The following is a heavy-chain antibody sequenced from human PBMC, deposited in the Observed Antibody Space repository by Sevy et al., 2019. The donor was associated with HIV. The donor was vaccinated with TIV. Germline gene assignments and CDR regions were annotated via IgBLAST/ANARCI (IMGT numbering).Heavy chain of an antibody. J-gene: IGHJ3*02. D-gene: IGHD3-22*01. CDR2: IQSDGGNQ. CDR1: GFPFSSYA. V-gene: IGHV3-30*02. CDR3: AKNPYDNNAFDI. Sequence: GGSLRLSCTASGFPFSSYAIHWIRQAPGKGLEWVEYIQSDGGNQSYGDSVKGRFTISGDNSKNTVYLQMNSLRVEDMAVYYCAKNPYDNNAFDIWGQGPMVTVSS.